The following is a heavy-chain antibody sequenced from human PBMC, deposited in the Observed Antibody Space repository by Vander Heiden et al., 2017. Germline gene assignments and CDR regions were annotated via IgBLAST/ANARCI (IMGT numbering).Heavy chain of an antibody. D-gene: IGHD3-22*01. J-gene: IGHJ2*01. CDR1: GGTFSSYA. V-gene: IGHV1-69*01. CDR3: ARGEGDYYDSSGYYHSYWYFDL. Sequence: QVQLVQSGAEVKKLGPSVKVSCKASGGTFSSYAISWVRQAPGQGLEWMGGIIPIFGTANYAQKFQGRVTITADESTSTAYMELSSLRSEDTAVYYCARGEGDYYDSSGYYHSYWYFDLWGRGTLVTVSS. CDR2: IIPIFGTA.